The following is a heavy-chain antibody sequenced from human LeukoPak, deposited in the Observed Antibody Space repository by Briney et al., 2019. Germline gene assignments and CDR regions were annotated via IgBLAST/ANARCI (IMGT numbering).Heavy chain of an antibody. CDR3: ARGEGAYNYYYYYYMDV. Sequence: SETLSLTCIVCGGSISSSSYYWGWIRQPPGKGLEWVGSIYYSGSTYYNPSLKSRVTISVDTSKNQFSLKLSSVTAADTAVYYCARGEGAYNYYYYYYMDVWGKGTTVTVSS. V-gene: IGHV4-39*07. CDR1: GGSISSSSYY. CDR2: IYYSGST. D-gene: IGHD4-11*01. J-gene: IGHJ6*03.